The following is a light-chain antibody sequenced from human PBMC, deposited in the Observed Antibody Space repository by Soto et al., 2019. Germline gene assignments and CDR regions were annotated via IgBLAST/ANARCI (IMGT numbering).Light chain of an antibody. Sequence: QSALTQPASVSGSPGQSITISCTGTSSDVGSYNLVSWYQQHPGKAPKLMIYEGSKRPSGVSNRFSGSKSGNTASLTISGLQAEDEADYYCRSYAGSSTLYVFGTGTKVTV. J-gene: IGLJ1*01. V-gene: IGLV2-23*01. CDR2: EGS. CDR1: SSDVGSYNL. CDR3: RSYAGSSTLYV.